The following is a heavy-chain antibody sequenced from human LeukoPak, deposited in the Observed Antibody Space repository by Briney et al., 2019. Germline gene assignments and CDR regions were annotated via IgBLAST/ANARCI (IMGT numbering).Heavy chain of an antibody. CDR1: GYTFTGYY. Sequence: ASVKVSCKASGYTFTGYYMHWVRQAPGQGLEWMGWINPNSGGTNYAQKFQGRVTMTRDTSISTACMELSRLRSDDTAVYYCARSIAAAGTQDYWGQGTLVTVSS. D-gene: IGHD6-13*01. V-gene: IGHV1-2*02. CDR2: INPNSGGT. CDR3: ARSIAAAGTQDY. J-gene: IGHJ4*02.